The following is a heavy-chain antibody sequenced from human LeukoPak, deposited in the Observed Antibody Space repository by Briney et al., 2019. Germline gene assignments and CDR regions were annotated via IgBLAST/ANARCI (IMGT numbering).Heavy chain of an antibody. D-gene: IGHD4-17*01. Sequence: GGSLRLSCAASGFTFSSYSMNWVRKAPGKGLEWVSYISSSSDTIYYADSVKGRFTISRDNAKNSLYLQMNSLRDEDTAVYFCARDTKGNYGDYFDYSGQGTLVTVSS. J-gene: IGHJ4*02. CDR1: GFTFSSYS. CDR3: ARDTKGNYGDYFDY. V-gene: IGHV3-48*02. CDR2: ISSSSDTI.